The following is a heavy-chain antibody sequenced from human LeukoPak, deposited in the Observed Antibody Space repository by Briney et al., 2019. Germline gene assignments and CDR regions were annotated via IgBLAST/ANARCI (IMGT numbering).Heavy chain of an antibody. Sequence: PGGSLRLSCAASGFTLSSYWMSWVRQAPGKGLEWVSGISGRGGSTYHADSVKGRFTISRDDSKNTLYLQMNSLRAEDTAVYYCAKGKYCSSNSCYGGFYFDYWGQGTLVTVSS. V-gene: IGHV3-23*01. CDR1: GFTLSSYW. CDR2: ISGRGGST. J-gene: IGHJ4*02. CDR3: AKGKYCSSNSCYGGFYFDY. D-gene: IGHD2-2*01.